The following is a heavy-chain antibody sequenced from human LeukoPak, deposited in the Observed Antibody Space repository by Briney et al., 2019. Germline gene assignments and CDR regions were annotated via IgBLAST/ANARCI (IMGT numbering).Heavy chain of an antibody. V-gene: IGHV1-2*02. J-gene: IGHJ6*03. CDR2: INPNSGGT. CDR3: ATIAAGQYYYYMDV. D-gene: IGHD6-6*01. CDR1: GYTFTGYY. Sequence: ASVEVSCKASGYTFTGYYMHWVRQAPGQGLEWMGWINPNSGGTNYAQKFQGRVTMTRDTSISTAYMELSRLRSDDTAVYYCATIAAGQYYYYMDVWGKGTTVTVSS.